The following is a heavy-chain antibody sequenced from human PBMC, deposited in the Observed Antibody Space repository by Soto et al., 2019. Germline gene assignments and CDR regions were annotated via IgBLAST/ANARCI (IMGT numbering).Heavy chain of an antibody. CDR1: GFTFSSYW. V-gene: IGHV3-74*01. Sequence: GGSLRLSCAASGFTFSSYWMHWVRQVPGKGLVWVSRIYFDGSTTHYADSVKGRFTISRDNAKNSLYLQMNSLRAEDTAVYYCARSEYFWSGPFKTIGSYYYYGMDVWGQGTTVTVSS. D-gene: IGHD3-3*01. J-gene: IGHJ6*02. CDR2: IYFDGSTT. CDR3: ARSEYFWSGPFKTIGSYYYYGMDV.